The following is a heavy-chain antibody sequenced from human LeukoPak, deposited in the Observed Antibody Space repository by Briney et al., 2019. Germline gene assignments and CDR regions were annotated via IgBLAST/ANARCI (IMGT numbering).Heavy chain of an antibody. J-gene: IGHJ4*02. Sequence: PSETLSLTCTVSGGSISSSSYYWGWLRQPPGKGLEWIGSIYYSGSTYYNPSLKSRVTMSVDTSKNQFSLKLSSVTAADTAVYYCARSKLGYFDYWGQGTLVTVSS. CDR3: ARSKLGYFDY. V-gene: IGHV4-39*07. CDR2: IYYSGST. D-gene: IGHD7-27*01. CDR1: GGSISSSSYY.